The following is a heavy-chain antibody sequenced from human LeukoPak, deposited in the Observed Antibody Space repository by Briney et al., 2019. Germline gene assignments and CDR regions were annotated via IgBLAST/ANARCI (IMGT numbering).Heavy chain of an antibody. J-gene: IGHJ4*02. Sequence: ASVKVSCKASGGTFSSYAISWVRQAPGQGLEWMGRIIPILGIANYAQKFQGRVTIIADKSTSTAYMELSSLRSEDTAVYYCARRTYGGNDYWGQGTLVTVSS. D-gene: IGHD4-23*01. CDR2: IIPILGIA. V-gene: IGHV1-69*04. CDR3: ARRTYGGNDY. CDR1: GGTFSSYA.